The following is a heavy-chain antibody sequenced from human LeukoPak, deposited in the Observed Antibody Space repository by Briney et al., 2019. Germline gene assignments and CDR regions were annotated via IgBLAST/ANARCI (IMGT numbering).Heavy chain of an antibody. CDR1: GFTFDDYA. CDR2: ISWNSGSI. V-gene: IGHV3-9*01. J-gene: IGHJ6*02. Sequence: GRSLRLSCAASGFTFDDYAMHWVRQAPGKGLEWVSGISWNSGSIGYADSVKGRFTISRDNAKNSLYMQMNSLRAEDTALYYCAKDQTPSFDYYYDMDVWGQGTTVTVSS. CDR3: AKDQTPSFDYYYDMDV.